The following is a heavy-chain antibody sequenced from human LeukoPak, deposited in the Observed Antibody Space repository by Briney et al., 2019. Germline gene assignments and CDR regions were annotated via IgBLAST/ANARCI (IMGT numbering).Heavy chain of an antibody. D-gene: IGHD4-11*01. J-gene: IGHJ4*02. CDR1: GYTFTSYY. V-gene: IGHV1-46*01. CDR3: ARAAVTTPADY. CDR2: INPSGGST. Sequence: GASVKVSCRASGYTFTSYYMHWVRQAPGQGLEWMGIINPSGGSTSYAQKFQGRVTMTRDTSTSTVYMELSSLRSEDTAVYYCARAAVTTPADYWGQGTLVTVSS.